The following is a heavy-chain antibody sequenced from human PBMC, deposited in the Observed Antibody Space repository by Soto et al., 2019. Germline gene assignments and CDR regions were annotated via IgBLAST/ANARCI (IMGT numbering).Heavy chain of an antibody. CDR2: IYYSGST. Sequence: SDTLSLTCPVSGGSISSGVYYLIWIRPHQGKGLEWIGYIYYSGSTSYNPSLKSRVTISVDTSKNQFSLKLSSVTAADTDVYYCARAGYSGYDWEYFDYWGQGTLVTVSS. V-gene: IGHV4-31*03. J-gene: IGHJ4*02. D-gene: IGHD5-12*01. CDR3: ARAGYSGYDWEYFDY. CDR1: GGSISSGVYY.